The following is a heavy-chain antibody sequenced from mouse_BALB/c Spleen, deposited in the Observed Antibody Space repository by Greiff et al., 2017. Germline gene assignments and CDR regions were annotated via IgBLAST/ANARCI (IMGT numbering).Heavy chain of an antibody. J-gene: IGHJ4*01. CDR2: ISYDGSN. V-gene: IGHV3-6*02. CDR1: GYSITSGYY. CDR3: ARLLRQYYYAMDY. D-gene: IGHD1-2*01. Sequence: DVKLQESGPGLVKPSQSLSLTCSVTGYSITSGYYWNWIRQFPGNKLEWMGYISYDGSNNYNPSLKNRISITRDTSKNQFFLKLNSVTTEDTATYYCARLLRQYYYAMDYWGQGTSVTVSS.